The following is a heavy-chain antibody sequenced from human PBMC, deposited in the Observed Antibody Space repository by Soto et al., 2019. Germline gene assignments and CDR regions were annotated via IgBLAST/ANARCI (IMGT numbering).Heavy chain of an antibody. V-gene: IGHV3-23*01. CDR1: GFTFSSYA. CDR3: AKSGSFFYFDS. J-gene: IGHJ4*02. Sequence: GGSLRLSCAASGFTFSSYAMSWVRQAPGKGLEWVSAITGSGGSTYYADSVKGRFTVSRDNSKNTLYLQMNSLRAEDTALYYCAKSGSFFYFDSWGQGTLVTVSS. CDR2: ITGSGGST. D-gene: IGHD1-26*01.